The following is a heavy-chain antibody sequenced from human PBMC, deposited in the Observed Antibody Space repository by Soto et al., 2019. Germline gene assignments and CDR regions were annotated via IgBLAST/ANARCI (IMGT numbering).Heavy chain of an antibody. V-gene: IGHV3-30*03. CDR2: ISYDGSKK. CDR3: ARDRRIAAAGTNVDY. CDR1: EFTFSSYG. D-gene: IGHD6-13*01. Sequence: PGGSLRLSCAASEFTFSSYGIHWVRQAPGKGLEWVAVISYDGSKKNYLDSVKGRFTISRDNSKNTMYLEMNSLRAEDTAVYYCARDRRIAAAGTNVDYWGQGTLVTVSS. J-gene: IGHJ4*02.